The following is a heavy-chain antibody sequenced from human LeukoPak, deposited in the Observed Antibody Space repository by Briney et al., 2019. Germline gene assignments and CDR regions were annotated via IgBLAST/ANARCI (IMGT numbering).Heavy chain of an antibody. Sequence: GGSLRLSCAASGFTFSSYAMSWVRQAPGKGLEWVSAISGSGGGTYYADSVKGRFTISRDNSKNTLYLQMNSLRAEDTAVYYCAKDQSNWNEGFDYWGQGTLVTVSS. J-gene: IGHJ4*02. D-gene: IGHD1-1*01. CDR2: ISGSGGGT. CDR3: AKDQSNWNEGFDY. CDR1: GFTFSSYA. V-gene: IGHV3-23*01.